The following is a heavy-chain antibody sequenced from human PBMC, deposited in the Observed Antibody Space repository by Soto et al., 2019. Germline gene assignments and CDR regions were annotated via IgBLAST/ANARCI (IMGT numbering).Heavy chain of an antibody. CDR2: ISYDGSNK. Sequence: PGGSLRLSCAASGSTFSSYAMHWVRQAPGKGLEWVAVISYDGSNKYYADSVKGRFTISRDNSKNTLYLQMNSLRAEDTAVYYCARGLSDIAAAGLDYWGQGTLVTVSS. V-gene: IGHV3-30-3*01. D-gene: IGHD6-13*01. J-gene: IGHJ4*02. CDR3: ARGLSDIAAAGLDY. CDR1: GSTFSSYA.